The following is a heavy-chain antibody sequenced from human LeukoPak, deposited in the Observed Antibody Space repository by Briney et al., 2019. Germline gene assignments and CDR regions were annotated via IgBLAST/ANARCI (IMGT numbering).Heavy chain of an antibody. Sequence: SVKVSCKASGGTFSSYAISWVRQAPGQGLEWMGRIIPILGIANYAQKLQGRVTITADKSTSTAYMELSSLRSEDTAVYYCARNYYGSGSYYNVGHWGQGTLVTVSS. J-gene: IGHJ4*02. D-gene: IGHD3-10*01. CDR1: GGTFSSYA. CDR3: ARNYYGSGSYYNVGH. CDR2: IIPILGIA. V-gene: IGHV1-69*04.